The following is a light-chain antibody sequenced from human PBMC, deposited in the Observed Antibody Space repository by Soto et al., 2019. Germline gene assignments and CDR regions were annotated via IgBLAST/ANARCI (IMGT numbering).Light chain of an antibody. V-gene: IGKV1-12*01. Sequence: DIPMTQSPSSLSPSVGDRVTITCRASQGISSWLAWYQQKPRTAPKLLIYAATTLQSGVPSRFSGSGSGTAFTLTISSLQPEDFATYYCQQSYSYVCTFGQGTKVDIK. CDR2: AAT. CDR3: QQSYSYVCT. J-gene: IGKJ2*02. CDR1: QGISSW.